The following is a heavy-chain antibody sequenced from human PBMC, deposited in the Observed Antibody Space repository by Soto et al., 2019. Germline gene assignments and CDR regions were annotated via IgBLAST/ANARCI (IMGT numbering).Heavy chain of an antibody. CDR2: IYYIGST. CDR3: ERDRAVPGEDILTGYFYYYYVMDV. V-gene: IGHV4-31*03. Sequence: SETLSLTCTVSGGSISSGVYYWSWIRHHPGNGLEWIGYIYYIGSTYYNPSLKSRVTISVDTSKNQFSLKLSSVTAADTAVYYCERDRAVPGEDILTGYFYYYYVMDVWGQGTTVTV. D-gene: IGHD3-9*01. J-gene: IGHJ6*02. CDR1: GGSISSGVYY.